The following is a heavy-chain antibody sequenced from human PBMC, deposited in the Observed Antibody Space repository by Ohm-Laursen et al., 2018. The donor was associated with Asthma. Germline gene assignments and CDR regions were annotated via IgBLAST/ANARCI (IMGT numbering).Heavy chain of an antibody. J-gene: IGHJ4*02. CDR1: GFTFSSYG. V-gene: IGHV3-33*01. Sequence: SLRLSCAASGFTFSSYGMHWVRQAPGKGLEWVAVIWYDGSNKYYADSVKGRFTISRDNSKNTLYLQMNSLRAEDTAVYYCAREYGVEWLHNLDYWGQGTLVTVST. CDR2: IWYDGSNK. D-gene: IGHD3-3*01. CDR3: AREYGVEWLHNLDY.